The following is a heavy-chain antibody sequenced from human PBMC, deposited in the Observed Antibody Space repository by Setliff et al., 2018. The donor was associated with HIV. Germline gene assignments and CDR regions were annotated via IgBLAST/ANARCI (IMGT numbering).Heavy chain of an antibody. CDR3: PRYFDWFSYGMDV. D-gene: IGHD3-9*01. Sequence: SETLSLTCTVSGGSISSSSYYWGWIRQPPGKGLEWIGSIYYSGSTYYNPSLKSRVTISVDTSKNQFSLKLSSVTAADTAVYYCPRYFDWFSYGMDVWGQGTTVTVSS. J-gene: IGHJ6*02. CDR1: GGSISSSSYY. CDR2: IYYSGST. V-gene: IGHV4-39*07.